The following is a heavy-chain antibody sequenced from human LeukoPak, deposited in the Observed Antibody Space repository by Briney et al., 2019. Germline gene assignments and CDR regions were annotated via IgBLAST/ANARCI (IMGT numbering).Heavy chain of an antibody. J-gene: IGHJ5*02. CDR2: ISSSSSYI. CDR1: GFTFSSYS. Sequence: AGGSLRLSCAASGFTFSSYSMNWVRQAPGKGLEWVSSISSSSSYIYYADSVKGRFTISRDNAKNSLYLQMNSLRAEDTAVYYCARNPFKNGGNSDLRRFDPWGQGTLVTVCS. CDR3: ARNPFKNGGNSDLRRFDP. V-gene: IGHV3-21*01. D-gene: IGHD4-23*01.